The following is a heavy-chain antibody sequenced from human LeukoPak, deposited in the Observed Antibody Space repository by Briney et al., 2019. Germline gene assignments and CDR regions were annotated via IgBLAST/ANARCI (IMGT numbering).Heavy chain of an antibody. D-gene: IGHD3-10*01. CDR3: ARLNSGNLRGILY. Sequence: ASVKVSCKASGYMFTAYYINWVRQSPGLGLEWLGWVNPNGGGTTYAQNFQGRVTMTSDTSTSTAYLELTGLRSDDTAVYFCARLNSGNLRGILYWGQGSLVTVSS. CDR1: GYMFTAYY. J-gene: IGHJ4*02. V-gene: IGHV1-2*02. CDR2: VNPNGGGT.